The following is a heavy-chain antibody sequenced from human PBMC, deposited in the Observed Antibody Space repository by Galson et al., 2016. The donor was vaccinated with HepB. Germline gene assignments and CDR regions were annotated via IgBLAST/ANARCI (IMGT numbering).Heavy chain of an antibody. Sequence: QSGAEVKKPGESLKISCKGSGYGFAGYWIGWVRQMPGKGLEWVGRIDPADSQNYYSPSFPGHVTISVDRSIDTVYLQWGSLKASDTAMYYCARLGDPNFNPQAATFATHFFDYWGQGTLVTVSS. CDR2: IDPADSQN. D-gene: IGHD3-10*01. J-gene: IGHJ4*02. CDR1: GYGFAGYW. CDR3: ARLGDPNFNPQAATFATHFFDY. V-gene: IGHV5-10-1*01.